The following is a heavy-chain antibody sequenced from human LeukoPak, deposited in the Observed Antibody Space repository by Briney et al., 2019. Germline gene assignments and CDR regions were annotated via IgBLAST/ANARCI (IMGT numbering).Heavy chain of an antibody. V-gene: IGHV3-23*01. CDR3: AKDLNTHSSGWYYDAFDI. D-gene: IGHD6-19*01. CDR1: GFTFSSYA. CDR2: ISGSGGST. Sequence: AGGSLRLSCAASGFTFSSYAMSWVRQAPGKGLEWVSAISGSGGSTYYADSVKGRFTISRDNSKNTLYLQMNSLRAEDTAVYYCAKDLNTHSSGWYYDAFDIWGQGTMVTVSS. J-gene: IGHJ3*02.